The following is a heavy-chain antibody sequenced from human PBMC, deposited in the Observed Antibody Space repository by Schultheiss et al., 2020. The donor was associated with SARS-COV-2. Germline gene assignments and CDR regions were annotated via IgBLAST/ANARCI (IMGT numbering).Heavy chain of an antibody. J-gene: IGHJ4*02. D-gene: IGHD2-21*02. Sequence: SETLSLTCAVYGGSFSGYYWSWIRQPPGKGLEWIGEINHSGSTNYNPSLKSRVTISVDTSKNQFSLKLSSVTAADTAVYYCARLGTCGIDCYSFDYWGQGALVTVSS. CDR2: INHSGST. CDR3: ARLGTCGIDCYSFDY. CDR1: GGSFSGYY. V-gene: IGHV4-34*01.